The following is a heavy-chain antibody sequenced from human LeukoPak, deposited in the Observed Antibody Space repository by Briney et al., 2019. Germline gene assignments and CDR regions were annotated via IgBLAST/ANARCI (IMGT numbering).Heavy chain of an antibody. D-gene: IGHD3-16*01. Sequence: GGSLRLSCAASGFTFSSYAMHWVRQAPGKGLEWVAVISYDGSNKYYADSVKGRFTISRDNSKNTLYLQMNSLRAEDTAVYYCARDRRGGEYFDYWGQGTLVTVSS. CDR1: GFTFSSYA. V-gene: IGHV3-30-3*01. J-gene: IGHJ4*02. CDR2: ISYDGSNK. CDR3: ARDRRGGEYFDY.